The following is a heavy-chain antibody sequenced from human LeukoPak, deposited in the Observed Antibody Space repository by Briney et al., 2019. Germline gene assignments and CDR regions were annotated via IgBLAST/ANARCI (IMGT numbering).Heavy chain of an antibody. CDR3: VRASSTTAAGLFDY. J-gene: IGHJ4*02. CDR1: GFTVSSDF. CDR2: LYSGGYT. Sequence: GGSLRLSCAASGFTVSSDFMSWVRQAPGKGLEWVSVLYSGGYTVYADSVKGRFTISRDNSENTLYLQMNSLRADDTAVYYCVRASSTTAAGLFDYWGQGTLLTVSS. D-gene: IGHD6-13*01. V-gene: IGHV3-53*01.